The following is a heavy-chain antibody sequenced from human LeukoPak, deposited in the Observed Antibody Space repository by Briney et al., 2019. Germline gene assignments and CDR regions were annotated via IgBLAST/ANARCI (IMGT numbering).Heavy chain of an antibody. Sequence: GGSLRLSCAASGFTFSSYTLSWVRQAPGKGLECVSTIGASGGSTYYADSVKGRSTISRDNSKNTLYLQINSLRAEDTAVYYCARGPSGDYWGQGTLVTVSS. CDR2: IGASGGST. D-gene: IGHD1-26*01. V-gene: IGHV3-23*01. CDR3: ARGPSGDY. CDR1: GFTFSSYT. J-gene: IGHJ4*02.